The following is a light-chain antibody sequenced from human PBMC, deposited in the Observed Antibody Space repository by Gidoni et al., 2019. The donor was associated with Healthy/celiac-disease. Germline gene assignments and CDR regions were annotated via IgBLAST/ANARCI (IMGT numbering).Light chain of an antibody. CDR2: LGS. Sequence: DMVMTKSPLSLPVTPGEPASISCRSSQSLLHSNGYNYLDWYLQKPGQSPQLLIYLGSNRASGVPDRCSGSGAGTDFTLKISRVEAEDVGVYYCMQALQTPYTFGQGTKLEIK. CDR3: MQALQTPYT. J-gene: IGKJ2*01. CDR1: QSLLHSNGYNY. V-gene: IGKV2-28*01.